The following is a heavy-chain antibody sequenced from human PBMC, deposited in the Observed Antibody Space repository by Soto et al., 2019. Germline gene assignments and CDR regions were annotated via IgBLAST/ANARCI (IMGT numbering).Heavy chain of an antibody. J-gene: IGHJ5*02. CDR3: ARDPTYCSGGSCYQIGNWFDP. Sequence: GASVKVSCKAIGYTSSSYGISWVRQAPGQGLEWMGWISAYSGNTNYAQKLQGRVTMTTDTSISTAYMELSSLRSEDTAVYYCARDPTYCSGGSCYQIGNWFDPWGQGTLVTVS. V-gene: IGHV1-18*04. CDR2: ISAYSGNT. D-gene: IGHD2-15*01. CDR1: GYTSSSYG.